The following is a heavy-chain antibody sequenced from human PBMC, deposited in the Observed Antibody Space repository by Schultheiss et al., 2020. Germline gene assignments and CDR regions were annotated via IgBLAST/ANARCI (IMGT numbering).Heavy chain of an antibody. Sequence: GESLKISCSASGFTFSSYAMHWVRQAPGKGLEYVSAISSNGGSTYYADSVKGRFTISRDNSKNTLYLQMNSLRAEDTAVYYCAKVGIVGATFYYYGMDVWGQGTTVNGYS. CDR1: GFTFSSYA. CDR2: ISSNGGST. D-gene: IGHD1-26*01. V-gene: IGHV3-64*04. CDR3: AKVGIVGATFYYYGMDV. J-gene: IGHJ6*02.